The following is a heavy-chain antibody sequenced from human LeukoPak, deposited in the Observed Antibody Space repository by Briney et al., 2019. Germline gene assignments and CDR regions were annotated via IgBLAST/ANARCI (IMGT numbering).Heavy chain of an antibody. D-gene: IGHD5-18*01. CDR2: ISSSSSYI. Sequence: PGGSLRLSCAASGFTFSSYSMNWVRRAPGKGLEWVSSISSSSSYIYYADSVKGRFTISRDNAKNSLYLQMNSLRAEDTAVYYCARDVGHGYNYGLIDYWGQGTLVTVSS. CDR1: GFTFSSYS. CDR3: ARDVGHGYNYGLIDY. J-gene: IGHJ4*02. V-gene: IGHV3-21*01.